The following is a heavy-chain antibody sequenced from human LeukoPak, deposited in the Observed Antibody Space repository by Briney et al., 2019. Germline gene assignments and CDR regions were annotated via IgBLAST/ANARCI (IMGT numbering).Heavy chain of an antibody. J-gene: IGHJ4*02. CDR1: GFTFSSYA. V-gene: IGHV3-30-3*01. CDR3: ARGDGYRAAGIRGDY. Sequence: GGSLRLSCAASGFTFSSYAMHWVRQAPGKGLEWVAAISYDGSKKYYADSVKGRFTISRDNSKNTLYLQMNSLRAEDTAVYYCARGDGYRAAGIRGDYWGQGTLVTVSS. D-gene: IGHD5-24*01. CDR2: ISYDGSKK.